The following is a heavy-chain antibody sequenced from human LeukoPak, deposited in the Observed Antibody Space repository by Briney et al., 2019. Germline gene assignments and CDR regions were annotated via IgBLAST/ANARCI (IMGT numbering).Heavy chain of an antibody. V-gene: IGHV4-30-4*08. CDR3: ASAQTRYCSSTSCSFDY. CDR2: IYYSGST. J-gene: IGHJ4*02. D-gene: IGHD2-2*01. Sequence: PSETLSLTCTVSGGSISSGDYYWSWIRQPPGKGLEWIGYIYYSGSTYYNPSLKSRVTISVDTSKNQFSLKLSSVTAADTAVYYCASAQTRYCSSTSCSFDYWGQGTLVTVSS. CDR1: GGSISSGDYY.